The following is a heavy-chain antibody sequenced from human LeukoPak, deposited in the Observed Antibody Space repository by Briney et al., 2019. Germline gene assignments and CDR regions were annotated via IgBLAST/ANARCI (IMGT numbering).Heavy chain of an antibody. J-gene: IGHJ4*02. V-gene: IGHV3-23*01. Sequence: GGSLRLSCAVSGFTFTSYATSWVRQAPGKGLEWVSFMSPSGDRTSNADSVEGRFTISRDNTRNTLYLQMNSLRDEDTGVYYCAIMHGYYDGSGFWVQWGQGTLVTVSS. CDR3: AIMHGYYDGSGFWVQ. CDR1: GFTFTSYA. D-gene: IGHD3-22*01. CDR2: MSPSGDRT.